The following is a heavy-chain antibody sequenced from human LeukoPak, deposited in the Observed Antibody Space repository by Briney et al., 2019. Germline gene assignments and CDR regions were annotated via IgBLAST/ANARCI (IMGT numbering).Heavy chain of an antibody. D-gene: IGHD3-22*01. Sequence: SETLSLTCAVYGGSFSGYYWSWIRQPPGKGLEWIGYIYXXGSTNYNPSLKSRVTISVDTSKNQFSLKLSSVTAADTAVYYCARRGTYYYDSSGYYAFDIWGQGTMVTVSS. CDR2: IYXXGST. CDR3: ARRGTYYYDSSGYYAFDI. CDR1: GGSFSGYY. J-gene: IGHJ3*02. V-gene: IGHV4-59*08.